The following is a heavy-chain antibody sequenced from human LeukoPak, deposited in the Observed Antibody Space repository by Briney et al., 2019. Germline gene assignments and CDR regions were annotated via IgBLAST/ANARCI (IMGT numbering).Heavy chain of an antibody. D-gene: IGHD5-18*01. CDR3: ARTTEGGYTYNYFYYYYMDV. CDR2: IYYSGST. Sequence: NSSETLSLTCTVSGGSISGYYWTWIRQPPGKGLEWIGYIYYSGSTNYNPSLKSRVTISVDMSRNNFSLKLSSVTAADTAVYYCARTTEGGYTYNYFYYYYMDVWGKGTTVTISS. V-gene: IGHV4-59*01. CDR1: GGSISGYY. J-gene: IGHJ6*03.